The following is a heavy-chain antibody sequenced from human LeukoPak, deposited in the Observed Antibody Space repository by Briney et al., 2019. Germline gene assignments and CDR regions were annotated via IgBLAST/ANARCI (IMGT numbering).Heavy chain of an antibody. J-gene: IGHJ4*02. CDR2: ISYDGSNE. V-gene: IGHV3-30*03. Sequence: GRSLRLSCAASGFTFSSYGMHWVRQAPGKGLEWVAVISYDGSNEYYADSVKGRFTISRDNSKNTLYLQMNSLRAEDTAVYYCATASSGWQYYFDYWGQGTLVTVSS. CDR1: GFTFSSYG. D-gene: IGHD6-19*01. CDR3: ATASSGWQYYFDY.